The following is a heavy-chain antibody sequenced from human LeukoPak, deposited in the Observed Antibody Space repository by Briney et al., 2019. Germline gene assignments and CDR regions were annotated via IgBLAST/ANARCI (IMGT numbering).Heavy chain of an antibody. D-gene: IGHD6-19*01. CDR1: GYTFSSYA. J-gene: IGHJ3*02. CDR2: ISGSGGST. V-gene: IGHV3-23*01. CDR3: AKDLGDSSGWYKGEWEPSVVAFDI. Sequence: GGSLRLSCAASGYTFSSYAMSWVRQAPGKGLEWVSAISGSGGSTYYADSVKGRFTISRDNSKNTLYLQMNSLRAEDTAVYYCAKDLGDSSGWYKGEWEPSVVAFDIWGQGTMVTVSS.